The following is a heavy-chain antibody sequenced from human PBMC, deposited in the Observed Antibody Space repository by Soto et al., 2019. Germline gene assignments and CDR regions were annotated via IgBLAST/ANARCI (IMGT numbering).Heavy chain of an antibody. CDR1: GFTFSDAG. Sequence: PGGSLRLSCAASGFTFSDAGINWVRQAPGKGLEWVGRVKSKNDGGTTDFAAPVKGRFAISRDDSKNMVYLEMNSLQTEDTAIYYCTTDSYITSIIVRFDYWGHGTLVTVSS. J-gene: IGHJ4*01. D-gene: IGHD3-22*01. CDR3: TTDSYITSIIVRFDY. CDR2: VKSKNDGGTT. V-gene: IGHV3-15*07.